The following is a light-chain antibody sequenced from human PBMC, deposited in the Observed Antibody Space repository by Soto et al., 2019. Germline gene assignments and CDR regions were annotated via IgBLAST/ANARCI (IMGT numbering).Light chain of an antibody. V-gene: IGKV1-39*01. CDR2: AAS. J-gene: IGKJ4*01. CDR1: QSIGGF. Sequence: DIQMTQSPSSLSVSVGDRFTITCLASQSIGGFLNWYQQKLGKAPKLLIYAASSLQSGVPSRFSGSGSGTDFTLTISSLQPEDFATYYCQQSYSTPLTFGGGTKVDIK. CDR3: QQSYSTPLT.